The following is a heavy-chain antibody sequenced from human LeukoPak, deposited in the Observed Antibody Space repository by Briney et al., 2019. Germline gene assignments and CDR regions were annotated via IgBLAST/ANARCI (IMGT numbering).Heavy chain of an antibody. Sequence: SETLSLTCAVSGYSISSGYYWGWIRQPPGKGLEWIGSIYHSGSTYYNPSLKSRVPISVDTSKNQFSLKLSSVTAADTAVYYCARGWGSTSSNYFDPWGQGTLVTVSS. J-gene: IGHJ5*02. CDR1: GYSISSGYY. V-gene: IGHV4-38-2*01. CDR3: ARGWGSTSSNYFDP. D-gene: IGHD2-2*01. CDR2: IYHSGST.